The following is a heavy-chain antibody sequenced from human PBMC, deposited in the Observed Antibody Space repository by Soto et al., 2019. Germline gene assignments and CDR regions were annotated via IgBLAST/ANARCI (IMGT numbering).Heavy chain of an antibody. D-gene: IGHD2-15*01. CDR1: GFTFIDYY. V-gene: IGHV3-11*06. CDR3: VRDQDTYGQAVFNF. Sequence: GGSLRLSCAASGFTFIDYYMSWIRQAPGKGLEWVSYISSSGSYTKYADSVKGRFSISRDNAKNMLYLQMNNLRVEDTAVYYCVRDQDTYGQAVFNFWGQGTVVTVSS. CDR2: ISSSGSYT. J-gene: IGHJ4*02.